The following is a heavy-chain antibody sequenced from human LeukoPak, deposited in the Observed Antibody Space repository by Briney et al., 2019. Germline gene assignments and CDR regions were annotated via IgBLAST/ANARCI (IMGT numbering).Heavy chain of an antibody. CDR1: GFTVITND. CDR3: ARGVEPLAANTLAY. Sequence: PGGSLRLSCAASGFTVITNDMTWVRQAPGKGLESVSVLYSDGNTKYADSVQGRFTISRDNSKNTLYLEMSSLSPDDTAVYYCARGVEPLAANTLAYWGQGTLVTVSS. V-gene: IGHV3-53*01. J-gene: IGHJ4*02. CDR2: LYSDGNT. D-gene: IGHD1-14*01.